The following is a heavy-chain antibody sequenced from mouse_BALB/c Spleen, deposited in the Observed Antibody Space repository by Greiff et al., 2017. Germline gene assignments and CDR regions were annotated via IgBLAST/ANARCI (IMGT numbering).Heavy chain of an antibody. V-gene: IGHV1S137*01. CDR1: GYTFTDYA. CDR3: ANDYGKNYAMDY. CDR2: ISTYYGDA. Sequence: VQLQESGAELVRPGVSVKISCKGSGYTFTDYAMHWVKQSHAKSLEWIGVISTYYGDASYNQKFKGKATMTVDKSSSTAYMELARLTSEDSAIYYCANDYGKNYAMDYWGQGTSVTVSS. J-gene: IGHJ4*01. D-gene: IGHD2-1*01.